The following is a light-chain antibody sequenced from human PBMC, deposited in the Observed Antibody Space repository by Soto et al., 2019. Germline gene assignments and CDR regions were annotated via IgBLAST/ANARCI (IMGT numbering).Light chain of an antibody. CDR2: KAS. Sequence: DIQMTQSPSTLSASVGDRVTITCRASQSISSWLAWYQQKPGKAPKLLIYKASSLESGVPSRFSGSGSVTEFTLTISSLQPDDFATYYCQQYNSYSLYTFGQGTKVDIK. CDR1: QSISSW. J-gene: IGKJ2*01. CDR3: QQYNSYSLYT. V-gene: IGKV1-5*03.